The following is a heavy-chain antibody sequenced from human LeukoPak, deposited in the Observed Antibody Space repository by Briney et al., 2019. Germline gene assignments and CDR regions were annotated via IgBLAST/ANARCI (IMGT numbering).Heavy chain of an antibody. CDR1: GFTFSSYG. CDR3: ARDRHSSYYYGMDV. V-gene: IGHV3-33*01. CDR2: IWYDGSNK. Sequence: GGSLRLSCAASGFTFSSYGMHWVRQAPGKGLEWVAVIWYDGSNKYYADSVKGRFTISRDNSKNTLYLQMNSLRAEDTAAYYCARDRHSSYYYGMDVWGQGTTVTVSS. J-gene: IGHJ6*02.